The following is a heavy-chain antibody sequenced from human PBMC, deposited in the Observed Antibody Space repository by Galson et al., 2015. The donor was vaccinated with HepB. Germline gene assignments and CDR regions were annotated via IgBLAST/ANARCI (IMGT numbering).Heavy chain of an antibody. Sequence: SVKVSCKASGYTFTSYGISWVRQAPGQGLEWMGWISAYNGNTNYAQKLQGRVTTTTDTSTSTAYMELRSLRSDDTAVYYCARDLRGIDAFDIWGQGTMVTVSS. V-gene: IGHV1-18*01. CDR2: ISAYNGNT. J-gene: IGHJ3*02. CDR3: ARDLRGIDAFDI. CDR1: GYTFTSYG. D-gene: IGHD3-16*01.